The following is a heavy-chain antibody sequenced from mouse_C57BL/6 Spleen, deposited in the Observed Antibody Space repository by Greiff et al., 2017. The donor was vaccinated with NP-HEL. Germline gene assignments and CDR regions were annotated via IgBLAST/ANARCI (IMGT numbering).Heavy chain of an antibody. CDR1: GYTFTDYE. CDR2: IDPETGGT. CDR3: TRSGSNYAYYYAMDY. V-gene: IGHV1-15*01. J-gene: IGHJ4*01. Sequence: QVQLQQSGAELVRPGASVTLSCKASGYTFTDYEMHWVKQTPVHGLEWIGAIDPETGGTAYNQKFKGKAILTADKSSSTAYMELRSLTSEDSAVYYCTRSGSNYAYYYAMDYWGQGTSVTVSS. D-gene: IGHD2-5*01.